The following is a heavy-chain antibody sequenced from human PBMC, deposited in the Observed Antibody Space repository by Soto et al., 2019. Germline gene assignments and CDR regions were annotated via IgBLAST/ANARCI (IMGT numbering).Heavy chain of an antibody. D-gene: IGHD4-17*01. J-gene: IGHJ3*02. CDR1: GFTFDDYA. V-gene: IGHV3-9*01. Sequence: EVQLVESGGGLVQPGRSLRLSCAASGFTFDDYAMHWVRQAPGKGLEWVSGISWNSGSIGYADSVKGRFTISRDNAKNSLYLQMNSLGAEDTALYYCAKDRMGGDRISLVEAFDIWGQGTMVTVSS. CDR3: AKDRMGGDRISLVEAFDI. CDR2: ISWNSGSI.